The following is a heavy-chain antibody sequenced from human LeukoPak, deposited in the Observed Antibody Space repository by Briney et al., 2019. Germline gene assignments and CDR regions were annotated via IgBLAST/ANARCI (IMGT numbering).Heavy chain of an antibody. CDR3: ARDLYSSSSSETYYYGMDV. J-gene: IGHJ6*02. CDR2: IRYDGSDK. D-gene: IGHD6-13*01. Sequence: PGGSLRLSCAASGFTFSSYGMYWVRQAPGKGLEWVAFIRYDGSDKYYADSVKGRFTISRDNSKNALYLQMNSLRTEDTAVYYCARDLYSSSSSETYYYGMDVWGQGTTVTVSS. CDR1: GFTFSSYG. V-gene: IGHV3-30*02.